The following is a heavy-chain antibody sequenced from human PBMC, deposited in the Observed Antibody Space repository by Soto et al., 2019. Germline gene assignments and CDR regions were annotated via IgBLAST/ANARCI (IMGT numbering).Heavy chain of an antibody. CDR1: GFTVSSTY. Sequence: EVQLVESGGGLIQPGGSLRLSCAASGFTVSSTYMSWVRQAPGNGLEWVSVIYSGGSTYYADSVKGRFTISRDNSKNTLYLQMNSLRAEDTAVYYCSRELHGDLDYWVQGTLVTVSS. CDR2: IYSGGST. CDR3: SRELHGDLDY. J-gene: IGHJ4*02. D-gene: IGHD4-17*01. V-gene: IGHV3-53*01.